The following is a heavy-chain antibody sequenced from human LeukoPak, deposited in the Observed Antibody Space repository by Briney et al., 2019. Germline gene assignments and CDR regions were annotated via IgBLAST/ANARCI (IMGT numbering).Heavy chain of an antibody. J-gene: IGHJ3*02. CDR2: IIPMFDTA. D-gene: IGHD3-10*01. CDR1: GGTFSSYP. V-gene: IGHV1-69*06. CDR3: AGARSGPYGSGSLDAFDI. Sequence: GASVKVSCKASGGTFSSYPISWVRQAPGQGLEWMGGIIPMFDTADFAQKFQGRVTITADTSTSTAYMQLSSLRSEDTAVYYCAGARSGPYGSGSLDAFDIWGQGTMVTVSS.